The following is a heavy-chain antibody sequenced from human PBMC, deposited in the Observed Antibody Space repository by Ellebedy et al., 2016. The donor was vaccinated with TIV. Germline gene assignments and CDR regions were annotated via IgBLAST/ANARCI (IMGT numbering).Heavy chain of an antibody. CDR2: ISPDSSAT. J-gene: IGHJ4*02. CDR1: GGTFSNHA. Sequence: ASVKVSCKASGGTFSNHAISWVRQAPGQGLEWMGWISPDSSATAYAQKFQDRVTMTRDTSISTAYMELSRLRSDDTALYYCARVRHELVFDYWGQGILVTVS. CDR3: ARVRHELVFDY. D-gene: IGHD1-1*01. V-gene: IGHV1-2*02.